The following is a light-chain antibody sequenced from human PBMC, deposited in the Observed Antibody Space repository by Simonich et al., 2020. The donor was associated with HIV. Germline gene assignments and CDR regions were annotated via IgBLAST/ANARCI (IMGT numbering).Light chain of an antibody. CDR2: AAS. J-gene: IGKJ3*01. V-gene: IGKV1-9*01. CDR3: QQLNSYPP. Sequence: IQLTQSPSFLSASVGDRVTITCPASQGISNYLAWYQQKPGKAPNLLIYAASTLQSGVPSRFSGGGSGTEFTLTISSLQPEDFATYYCQQLNSYPPFGPGTKVDIK. CDR1: QGISNY.